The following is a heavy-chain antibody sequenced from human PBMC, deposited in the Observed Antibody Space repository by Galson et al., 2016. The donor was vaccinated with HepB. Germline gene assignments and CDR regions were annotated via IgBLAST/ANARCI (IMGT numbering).Heavy chain of an antibody. CDR3: ARVDFGASYYYGMDV. D-gene: IGHD3-3*01. Sequence: SVKVSCKASGYIYSSYGISWVRQAPGQGLEWIGWNSTYNRNTHCAQNFQDRVTMTTDTSTSTAYLHLRSLRSDDMAVYYCARVDFGASYYYGMDVWGQGTTVTVSS. CDR2: NSTYNRNT. V-gene: IGHV1-18*03. CDR1: GYIYSSYG. J-gene: IGHJ6*02.